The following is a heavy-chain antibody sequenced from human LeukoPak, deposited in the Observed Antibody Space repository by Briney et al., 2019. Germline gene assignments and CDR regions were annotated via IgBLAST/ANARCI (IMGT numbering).Heavy chain of an antibody. CDR2: INPNSGGT. Sequence: ASVKVSYKASGYTFTGYYMHWVRQAPGQGLEWMGWINPNSGGTNYAQKFQGRVTMTRDTSISTAYMELSRLRSDDTAVYYCARGGIYDSSGCYPYYFDYWGQGTLVTVSS. J-gene: IGHJ4*02. CDR3: ARGGIYDSSGCYPYYFDY. V-gene: IGHV1-2*02. CDR1: GYTFTGYY. D-gene: IGHD3-22*01.